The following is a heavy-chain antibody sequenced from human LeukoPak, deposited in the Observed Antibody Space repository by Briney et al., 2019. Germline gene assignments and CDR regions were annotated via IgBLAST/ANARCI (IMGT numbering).Heavy chain of an antibody. J-gene: IGHJ5*02. CDR1: GGSISSSSYY. CDR3: ARVPGGWISWFDP. V-gene: IGHV4-39*07. CDR2: IYYSGST. D-gene: IGHD6-19*01. Sequence: SETLSLTCTVSGGSISSSSYYWGWIRQPPGKGLEWIGSIYYSGSTYYNPSLKSRATISVDTSKNQFSMKLSSVTAADRAVYYCARVPGGWISWFDPWGQGTLVTASS.